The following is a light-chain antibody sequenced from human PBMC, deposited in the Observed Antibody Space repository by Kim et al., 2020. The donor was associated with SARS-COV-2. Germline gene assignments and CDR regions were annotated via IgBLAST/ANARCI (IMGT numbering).Light chain of an antibody. V-gene: IGLV3-1*01. Sequence: SLSPSRTASITCSGDEVGNVYASWYQDKPDPSPLLFIFQDTQPPSGFPERFSGSNAENTATLTTGGTQAMDEADYYCQAWDSNTVVFGGGTQLTVL. CDR3: QAWDSNTVV. CDR2: QDT. CDR1: EVGNVY. J-gene: IGLJ2*01.